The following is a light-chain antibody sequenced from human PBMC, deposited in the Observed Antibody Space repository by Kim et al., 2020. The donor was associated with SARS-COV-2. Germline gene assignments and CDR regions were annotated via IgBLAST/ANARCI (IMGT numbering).Light chain of an antibody. V-gene: IGLV1-51*01. CDR1: SSNIGTNY. Sequence: GQKIIIPGSGSSSNIGTNYESWYQQLPGTAPKPLTFSNDKRPSGIPDRFSGSESGTSATLAITGLQPGDEADYYCGTWYSSLSAAVFGGGTQLTVL. J-gene: IGLJ2*01. CDR3: GTWYSSLSAAV. CDR2: SND.